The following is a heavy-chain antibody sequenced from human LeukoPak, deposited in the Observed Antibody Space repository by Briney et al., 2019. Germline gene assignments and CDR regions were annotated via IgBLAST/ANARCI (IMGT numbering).Heavy chain of an antibody. Sequence: GGSLRLSCATSGFSVSSKYMTWVRQAPGKGLEWVSVIYSGGSIYYADSLKGRFTISRDNSKNTLYLQMNSLRVEDTAVYYCATDSNNNGDYEAWGQGTLVTVSS. V-gene: IGHV3-66*02. D-gene: IGHD4-17*01. CDR3: ATDSNNNGDYEA. CDR2: IYSGGSI. CDR1: GFSVSSKY. J-gene: IGHJ5*02.